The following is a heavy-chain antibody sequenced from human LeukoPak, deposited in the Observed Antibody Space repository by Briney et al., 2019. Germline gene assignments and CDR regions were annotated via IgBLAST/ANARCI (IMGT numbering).Heavy chain of an antibody. D-gene: IGHD3-22*01. Sequence: TSETLSLTCTVSGGSISSYYWSWIRQPAGKGLEWIGRIYTSGSTNYNPSLKSRVTMSVDTSKNQFSLKLSSVTAADTAVYYCARIAIYYDSSGSTGGWYFDLWGRGTLVTVSS. CDR2: IYTSGST. CDR3: ARIAIYYDSSGSTGGWYFDL. CDR1: GGSISSYY. J-gene: IGHJ2*01. V-gene: IGHV4-4*07.